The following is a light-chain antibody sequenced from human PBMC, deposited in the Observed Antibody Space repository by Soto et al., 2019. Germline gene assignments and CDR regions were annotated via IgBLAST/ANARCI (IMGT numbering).Light chain of an antibody. CDR2: GAS. CDR3: QQYNNWPRT. V-gene: IGKV3-15*01. CDR1: QTVTNN. J-gene: IGKJ1*01. Sequence: EIVMTQSPATLSVSPGEGATLSCRASQTVTNNLAWYPQKPGQAPRLLIYGASTRATGIPARFSGSGSGTEFTLTISSLQSEDFAVYYCQQYNNWPRTFGQGTKVEIK.